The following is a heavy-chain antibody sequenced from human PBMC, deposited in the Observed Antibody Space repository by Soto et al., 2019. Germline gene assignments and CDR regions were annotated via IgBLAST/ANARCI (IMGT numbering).Heavy chain of an antibody. CDR2: IWYDGSNK. V-gene: IGHV3-33*01. Sequence: QVQLVESGGGVVQPGRSLRLSCAASGFTFSSYGMHWVRQAPGKGLEWVEVIWYDGSNKYYADSVKGRFTISRDNSKNTLYLQMNSLRAEDTAVYYCASPRLRYFDWADFDYWGQGTLVTVSS. D-gene: IGHD3-9*01. J-gene: IGHJ4*02. CDR3: ASPRLRYFDWADFDY. CDR1: GFTFSSYG.